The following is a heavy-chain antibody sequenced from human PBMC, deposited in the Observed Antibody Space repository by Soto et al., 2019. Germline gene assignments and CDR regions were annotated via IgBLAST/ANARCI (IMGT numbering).Heavy chain of an antibody. Sequence: EVQLVESGGGLVQPGGSLRLSCATSGFRFRNYWMHWVRQAPGKGLVWVSRINGDGTTINYADSVKGRFTISRDNAKNTLYLQMNSLRAEDTAVYYCSGLPYWGQGTLVTVSP. CDR2: INGDGTTI. CDR1: GFRFRNYW. J-gene: IGHJ4*02. V-gene: IGHV3-74*01. CDR3: SGLPY. D-gene: IGHD6-19*01.